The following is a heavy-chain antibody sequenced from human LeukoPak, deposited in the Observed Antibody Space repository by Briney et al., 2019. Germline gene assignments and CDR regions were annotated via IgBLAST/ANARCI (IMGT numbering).Heavy chain of an antibody. CDR3: ARRGTGTTPYFDY. Sequence: KPSETLSLTCTVSGGSISSSGYYWGWIRQPPGKGREWIGSIYYSGSTYYNPSLKSRVTISVDTSKNQFSLKLSSGTAADTAVYYCARRGTGTTPYFDYWGQGTLVTVSS. CDR1: GGSISSSGYY. V-gene: IGHV4-39*01. J-gene: IGHJ4*02. CDR2: IYYSGST. D-gene: IGHD1-1*01.